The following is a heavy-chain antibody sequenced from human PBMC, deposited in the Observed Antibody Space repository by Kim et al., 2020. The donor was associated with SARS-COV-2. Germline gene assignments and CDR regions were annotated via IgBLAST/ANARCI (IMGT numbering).Heavy chain of an antibody. V-gene: IGHV3-30*04. J-gene: IGHJ4*02. D-gene: IGHD6-13*01. CDR3: ARDIKQLVRGFDY. Sequence: GGSLRLSCAASGFTFSSYAMHWVRQAPGKGLEWVAVISYDGSNKYYADSVKGRFTISRDNSKNTLYLQMNSLRAEDTAVYYCARDIKQLVRGFDYWGQGT. CDR2: ISYDGSNK. CDR1: GFTFSSYA.